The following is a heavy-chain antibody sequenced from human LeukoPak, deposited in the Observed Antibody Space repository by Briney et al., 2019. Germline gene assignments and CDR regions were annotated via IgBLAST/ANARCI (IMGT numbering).Heavy chain of an antibody. CDR1: GGTFSSYA. CDR3: ARERGDYTGSFDY. Sequence: SVKVSCKASGGTFSSYAISWVRQAPGQGLEWMGRIIPILGIANYAQKFQGRVTITADKSTSTAYMELSSLRSGDTAVYYCARERGDYTGSFDYWGQGTLVTVSS. V-gene: IGHV1-69*04. D-gene: IGHD4-17*01. J-gene: IGHJ4*02. CDR2: IIPILGIA.